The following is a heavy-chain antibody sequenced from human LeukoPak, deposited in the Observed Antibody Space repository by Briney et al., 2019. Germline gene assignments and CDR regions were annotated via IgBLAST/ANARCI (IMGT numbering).Heavy chain of an antibody. D-gene: IGHD6-13*01. V-gene: IGHV1-69*04. J-gene: IGHJ5*02. Sequence: ASVKISCKASGGTSSSYAISCVRQAPGQGLEWMGRIIPILGIANYAQKFQGRVTITADKSTSTAYMELSSLRSEDTAVYYCARARIAAAVTYNWFDRWGQGTLVTVSS. CDR3: ARARIAAAVTYNWFDR. CDR2: IIPILGIA. CDR1: GGTSSSYA.